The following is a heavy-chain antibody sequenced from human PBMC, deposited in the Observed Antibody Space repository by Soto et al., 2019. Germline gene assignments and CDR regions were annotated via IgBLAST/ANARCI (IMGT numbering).Heavy chain of an antibody. CDR1: GGSFSGYY. CDR2: INHSGST. J-gene: IGHJ5*02. V-gene: IGHV4-34*01. Sequence: SETLSLTCAVYGGSFSGYYWSWIRQPPGKGLEWIGEINHSGSTNYNPSLKSRVTISVDTSKNQFSLKLSSVTAADTAIYYCARDGPGYYDSSGDYHGWFDPWGQGTQVTVSS. CDR3: ARDGPGYYDSSGDYHGWFDP. D-gene: IGHD3-22*01.